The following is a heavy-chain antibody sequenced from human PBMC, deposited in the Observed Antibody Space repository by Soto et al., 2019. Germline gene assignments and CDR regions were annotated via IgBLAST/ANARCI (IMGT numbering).Heavy chain of an antibody. Sequence: QVQLVQSGAEVKKPGSSVKVSCKASGGTFSRYAISWVRQAPGQGLEWMGGIIAIFGTANYAKKFQGRVTITADESTSTAYMELSSLTSEDTAVYYCARDIVFGGTYGMDVWGQGTTVTVSS. V-gene: IGHV1-69*12. CDR1: GGTFSRYA. D-gene: IGHD3-16*01. CDR3: ARDIVFGGTYGMDV. CDR2: IIAIFGTA. J-gene: IGHJ6*02.